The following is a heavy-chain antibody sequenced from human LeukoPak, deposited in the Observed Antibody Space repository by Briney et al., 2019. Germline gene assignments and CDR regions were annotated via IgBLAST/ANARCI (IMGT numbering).Heavy chain of an antibody. CDR3: AKDRGYSSSWCDY. Sequence: GGSLRLSCAASGFTFSSYGMHWVRQAPGKGLEWVAFIRYDGSNKYYADSVKGRFTISRDNSKNTLYLQMNSLRAEDTAVYYCAKDRGYSSSWCDYWGQGTLVTVSS. J-gene: IGHJ4*02. V-gene: IGHV3-30*02. CDR1: GFTFSSYG. D-gene: IGHD6-13*01. CDR2: IRYDGSNK.